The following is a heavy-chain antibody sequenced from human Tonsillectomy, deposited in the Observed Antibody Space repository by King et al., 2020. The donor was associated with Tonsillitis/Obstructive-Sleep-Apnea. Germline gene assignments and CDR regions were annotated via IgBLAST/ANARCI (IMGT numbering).Heavy chain of an antibody. V-gene: IGHV3-33*01. J-gene: IGHJ4*02. CDR2: IWYDGSNK. CDR3: ARGAPYDMLTGYYTYYFDY. Sequence: VQLVESGGGVVQPGRSLRLSCAASGFTFSSYGMHWVRQAPGKGLEWVAVIWYDGSNKYYADSVKGRFTISRDNSKNTLYLQMNSLRAEDTAVYYCARGAPYDMLTGYYTYYFDYWGQGTLVTVSS. CDR1: GFTFSSYG. D-gene: IGHD3-9*01.